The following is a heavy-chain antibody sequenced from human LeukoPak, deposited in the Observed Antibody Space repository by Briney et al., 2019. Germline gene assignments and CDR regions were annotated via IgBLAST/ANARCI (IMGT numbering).Heavy chain of an antibody. D-gene: IGHD4-23*01. Sequence: SETLSLTCTASGGSISSYYWSWIRQPPGKGLEWIGYIYYSGSTNYNPSLKSRVTISVDTSKNQFSLKLSSVTAADTAVYYCVRHSHHGGNFPDGFDIWGQGTMVTVSS. CDR3: VRHSHHGGNFPDGFDI. CDR1: GGSISSYY. CDR2: IYYSGST. V-gene: IGHV4-59*08. J-gene: IGHJ3*02.